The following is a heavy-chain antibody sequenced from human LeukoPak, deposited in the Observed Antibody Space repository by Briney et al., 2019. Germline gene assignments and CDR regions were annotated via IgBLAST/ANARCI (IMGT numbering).Heavy chain of an antibody. CDR2: IGLSAEA. CDR3: AKLITNVWSTGN. Sequence: GGSLRLSCAGSGFTISNSAMTWVRQAPGKGLEWVSSIGLSAEAYYAHSVTGRFTISRDNSKNTLYLQINNLRVEDTAVYYCAKLITNVWSTGNWGQGILVTVSS. CDR1: GFTISNSA. V-gene: IGHV3-23*01. D-gene: IGHD3-16*01. J-gene: IGHJ4*02.